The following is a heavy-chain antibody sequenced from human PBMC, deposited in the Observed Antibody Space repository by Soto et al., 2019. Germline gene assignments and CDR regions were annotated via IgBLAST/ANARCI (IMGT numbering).Heavy chain of an antibody. J-gene: IGHJ4*02. V-gene: IGHV4-59*01. Sequence: SETLSLTCSVSGGSISGSYWSWIRQSPGKGLEWLGYVYYTGSTNYSPSLRSRVSISVDTSKNEFSLRLSSVTAADTAVYFCARSVAVPGAHIDYWGQGTQVTVTS. CDR1: GGSISGSY. CDR3: ARSVAVPGAHIDY. CDR2: VYYTGST. D-gene: IGHD6-19*01.